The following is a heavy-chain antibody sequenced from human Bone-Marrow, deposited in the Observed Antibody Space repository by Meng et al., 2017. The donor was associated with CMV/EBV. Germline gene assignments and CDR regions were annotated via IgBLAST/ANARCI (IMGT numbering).Heavy chain of an antibody. CDR2: MSCDGSKK. V-gene: IGHV3-30*03. CDR1: RCTFSRYG. CDR3: ERDESTRTSCYGY. D-gene: IGHD2-2*01. J-gene: IGHJ4*02. Sequence: VSRCTFSRYGRGWIRQAPGKGLGWVAAMSCDGSKKHYANSLEGRFTVSRNNSQDTLYQQSNSLRAEDTAVNYCERDESTRTSCYGYWGQGTLVTVSS.